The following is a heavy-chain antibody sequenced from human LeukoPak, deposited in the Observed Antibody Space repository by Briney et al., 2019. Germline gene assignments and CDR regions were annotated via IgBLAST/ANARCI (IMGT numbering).Heavy chain of an antibody. D-gene: IGHD2-2*01. V-gene: IGHV4-59*01. CDR1: GGSISSYY. CDR2: IYYSGST. Sequence: SETLSLTCTVSGGSISSYYWSWIREPPGKGLEWVGYIYYSGSTNYNPSLNSRVTISVDTSKNRFSLKLSSVTAADTAVYYCARDIVVVPAAEKVYNWFDPWGQGTLVTVSS. CDR3: ARDIVVVPAAEKVYNWFDP. J-gene: IGHJ5*02.